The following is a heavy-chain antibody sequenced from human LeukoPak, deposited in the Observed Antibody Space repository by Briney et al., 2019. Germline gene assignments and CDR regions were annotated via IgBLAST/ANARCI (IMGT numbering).Heavy chain of an antibody. CDR2: ISSSDDT. V-gene: IGHV3-53*01. CDR3: AKSRWETYAVRAFDI. CDR1: GFTVSTNY. D-gene: IGHD1-26*01. Sequence: GGSLRLSCAASGFTVSTNYMSCVRQAPGKGLEWVSVISSSDDTYYADSVKGRFTISRDSSKNALYLQMHSLRAEDTAVYYCAKSRWETYAVRAFDIWGQGTMVTVSS. J-gene: IGHJ3*02.